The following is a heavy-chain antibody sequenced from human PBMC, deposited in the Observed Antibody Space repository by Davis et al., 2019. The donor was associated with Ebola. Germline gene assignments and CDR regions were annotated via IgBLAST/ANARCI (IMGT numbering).Heavy chain of an antibody. V-gene: IGHV1-18*01. CDR3: ASDYGGNSGYFDY. CDR2: ISALTGNT. J-gene: IGHJ4*02. D-gene: IGHD4-23*01. CDR1: GYTFTTYS. Sequence: ASVTVSCKASGYTFTTYSLTWVRQAPGQGLEWMGWISALTGNTKYLQNLQGRITMTTDTPTSTAYMELRSLRSEDTAVYYCASDYGGNSGYFDYWGQGTLVTVSS.